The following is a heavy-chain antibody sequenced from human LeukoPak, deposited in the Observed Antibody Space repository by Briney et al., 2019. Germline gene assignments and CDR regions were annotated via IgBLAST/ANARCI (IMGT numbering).Heavy chain of an antibody. V-gene: IGHV3-21*01. D-gene: IGHD3-22*01. J-gene: IGHJ4*02. CDR1: GFTVSTNS. CDR2: ISTSSSYI. Sequence: GGSLRLSCTVSGFTVSTNSMSWVRQAPGKGLEWVSAISTSSSYIYYADSVKGRFTISRDNAKNSLYLQMNSLRAEDTAVYYCAREGLRYDSSVYYHFDYWGQGTLVTVSS. CDR3: AREGLRYDSSVYYHFDY.